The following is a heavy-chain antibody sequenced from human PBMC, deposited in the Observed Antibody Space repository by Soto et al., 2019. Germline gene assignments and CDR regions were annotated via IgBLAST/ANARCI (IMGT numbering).Heavy chain of an antibody. V-gene: IGHV4-30-4*01. CDR1: GGSISSGDYY. J-gene: IGHJ5*02. CDR2: IYYSGST. D-gene: IGHD1-26*01. CDR3: ASRRSRGRALLFDP. Sequence: QVQLQESGPGLVKPSQTLSLTCTVSGGSISSGDYYWSWIRQPPGKGLEWIGYIYYSGSTYYNPSLKSRVIRSVETSKIQFSLKLSSVTAADTAVYYCASRRSRGRALLFDPWGQGTLVTVSS.